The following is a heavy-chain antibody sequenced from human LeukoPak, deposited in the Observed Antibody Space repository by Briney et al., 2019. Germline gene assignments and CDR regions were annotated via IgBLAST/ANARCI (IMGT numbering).Heavy chain of an antibody. D-gene: IGHD6-13*01. Sequence: GASVKVSCKASGYTFTGYYMDWVRQAPGQGLEWMGWINPNSGGTNYAQKFQGRVTMTRDTSISTAYMELSRLRSDDTAVYYCAKIAAAGIGVDYWGQGTLVTVSS. CDR2: INPNSGGT. V-gene: IGHV1-2*02. J-gene: IGHJ4*02. CDR1: GYTFTGYY. CDR3: AKIAAAGIGVDY.